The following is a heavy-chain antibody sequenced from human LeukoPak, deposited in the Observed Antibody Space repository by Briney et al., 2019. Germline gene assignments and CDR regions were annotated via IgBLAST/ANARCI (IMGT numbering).Heavy chain of an antibody. V-gene: IGHV4-59*01. CDR2: IYYSGST. CDR3: ARDQEHAYGMDV. J-gene: IGHJ6*04. Sequence: SETLSLTCAVSGGSISSYDWSWIRQPPGRGLEWIGYIYYSGSTKYSPSLKSPVSISVDTSKNQFSLKLSSVTAADTAVYYCARDQEHAYGMDVWGKGTTVTVSS. CDR1: GGSISSYD.